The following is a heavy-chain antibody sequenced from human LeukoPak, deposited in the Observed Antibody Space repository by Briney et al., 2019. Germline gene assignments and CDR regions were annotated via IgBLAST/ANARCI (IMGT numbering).Heavy chain of an antibody. CDR1: GGSISSSNYY. CDR2: IYYSGST. Sequence: SETLSLTCTVSGGSISSSNYYWGWIRQPPGKGLEWIGSIYYSGSTYYNPSLKSRVTISVDTSKNQFSLKLSSVTAADTAVYYCATDSGYDLYYFDYWGQGTLVTVSS. D-gene: IGHD5-12*01. V-gene: IGHV4-39*07. CDR3: ATDSGYDLYYFDY. J-gene: IGHJ4*02.